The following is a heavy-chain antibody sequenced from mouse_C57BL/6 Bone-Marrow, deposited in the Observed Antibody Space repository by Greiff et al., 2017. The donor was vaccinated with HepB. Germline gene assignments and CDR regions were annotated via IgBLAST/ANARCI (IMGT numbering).Heavy chain of an antibody. D-gene: IGHD1-1*01. J-gene: IGHJ4*01. CDR1: GYSFTGYY. Sequence: EVQLQQSGPELVKPGASVKISCKASGYSFTGYYMNWVKQSPEKSLEWIGEINPSTGGTTYNQKFKAKATLTVDKSSSTAYMQLKSLTSEDSAVYYCARSPYYDGSSPYYAMDYWGQGTSVTVSS. V-gene: IGHV1-42*01. CDR3: ARSPYYDGSSPYYAMDY. CDR2: INPSTGGT.